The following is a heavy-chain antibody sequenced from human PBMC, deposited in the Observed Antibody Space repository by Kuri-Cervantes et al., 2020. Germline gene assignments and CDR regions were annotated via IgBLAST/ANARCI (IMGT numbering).Heavy chain of an antibody. D-gene: IGHD6-19*01. CDR3: ARVGVYSSGWTFDY. CDR1: GGSFSDYY. V-gene: IGHV4-30-4*01. J-gene: IGHJ4*02. CDR2: IYYSGST. Sequence: SETLSLTCAVYGGSFSDYYWSWIRQPPGKGLEWIGYIYYSGSTYYNPSLKSRVTISVDTSKNQFSLKLSSVTAADTAVYYCARVGVYSSGWTFDYWGQGTLVTVSS.